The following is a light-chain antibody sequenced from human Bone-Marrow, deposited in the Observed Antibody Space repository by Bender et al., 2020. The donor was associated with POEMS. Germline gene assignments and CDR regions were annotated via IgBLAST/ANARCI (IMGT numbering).Light chain of an antibody. CDR2: SNY. V-gene: IGLV1-44*01. J-gene: IGLJ3*02. Sequence: QSVLTQPPSASGTPGQRVIISCSGSNSNIGGNPVHWYQQVPGTAPRLVVYSNYQRPSGVPARFSGSKSGTSASLAISDIQSEDEGDYYCSSWDDSLSGWVFGGGTKLTVL. CDR1: NSNIGGNP. CDR3: SSWDDSLSGWV.